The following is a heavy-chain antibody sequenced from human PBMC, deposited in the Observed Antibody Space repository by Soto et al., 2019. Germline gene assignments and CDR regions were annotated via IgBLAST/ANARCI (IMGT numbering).Heavy chain of an antibody. CDR2: ISGSRGTT. CDR3: AKGPHRVCGGECYVDF. CDR1: GFNFSNYA. D-gene: IGHD2-21*01. V-gene: IGHV3-23*01. J-gene: IGHJ4*02. Sequence: EVQLLESGGGLVQPGGSLRLSCAASGFNFSNYAMSWVRQAPGKGLEWVSVISGSRGTTYYADSVKGRFTISRDNSKNTLYMQLNSLRAEDTAAYYCAKGPHRVCGGECYVDFWGQGTLVTVSS.